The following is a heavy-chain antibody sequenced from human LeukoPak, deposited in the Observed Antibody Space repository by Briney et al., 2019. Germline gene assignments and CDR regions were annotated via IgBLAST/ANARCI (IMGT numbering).Heavy chain of an antibody. D-gene: IGHD2-2*01. CDR3: AKQAVVPAAYFDY. CDR1: GFTVNNNY. CDR2: ISGSGGST. V-gene: IGHV3-23*01. Sequence: PGGSLRLSCAASGFTVNNNYMSWVRQVPGKGLEWVSAISGSGGSTYYADSVKGRFTISRDNSKNTLYLQMNSLRAEDTAVYYCAKQAVVPAAYFDYWGQGTLVTVSS. J-gene: IGHJ4*02.